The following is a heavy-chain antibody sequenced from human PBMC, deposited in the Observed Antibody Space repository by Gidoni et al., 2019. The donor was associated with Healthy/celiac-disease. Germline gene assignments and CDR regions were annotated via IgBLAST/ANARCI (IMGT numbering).Heavy chain of an antibody. J-gene: IGHJ6*02. CDR3: ARLFSYSSSGDPDYYYYGMDV. CDR1: GGPISSGGYY. D-gene: IGHD6-13*01. Sequence: QVQLQESGPGLVKPSQTLSLTCAVSGGPISSGGYYWSWIRQPPGKGLEWIGYIYYSGSTYYNPSLKSRVTISVDTSKNQFSLKLSSVTAADTAVYYCARLFSYSSSGDPDYYYYGMDVWGQGTTVTVSS. V-gene: IGHV4-30-4*01. CDR2: IYYSGST.